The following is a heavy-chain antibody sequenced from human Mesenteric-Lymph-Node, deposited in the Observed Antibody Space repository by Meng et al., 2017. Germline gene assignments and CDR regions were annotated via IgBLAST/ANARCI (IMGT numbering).Heavy chain of an antibody. Sequence: QLQLQESGPGLLKPSEPLSLTCTVSGGSISSSSYFWGWFRQPPGKGLEWIGSIYSDGSTYQNPSLKNRVAISVDTSKNQFSLRLSSVTAADTAVYFCARRSQNLLGIDYWGRGTLVTVSS. CDR3: ARRSQNLLGIDY. V-gene: IGHV4-39*01. CDR2: IYSDGST. D-gene: IGHD1-26*01. J-gene: IGHJ4*02. CDR1: GGSISSSSYF.